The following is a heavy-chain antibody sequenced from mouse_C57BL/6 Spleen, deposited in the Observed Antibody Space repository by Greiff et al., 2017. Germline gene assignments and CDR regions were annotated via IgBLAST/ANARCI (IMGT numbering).Heavy chain of an antibody. CDR2: INPNNGGT. J-gene: IGHJ2*01. V-gene: IGHV1-22*01. D-gene: IGHD1-1*01. CDR1: GYTFTDYN. Sequence: EVMLVESGPELVKPGASVKMSCKASGYTFTDYNMPWVKQSHGKSLEWIGYINPNNGGTSYNQKFKGKATLTVHKSSSTAYMALRSLTSEDSAVYYCARGGGNYYGSPYFDYWGQGTTLTVAS. CDR3: ARGGGNYYGSPYFDY.